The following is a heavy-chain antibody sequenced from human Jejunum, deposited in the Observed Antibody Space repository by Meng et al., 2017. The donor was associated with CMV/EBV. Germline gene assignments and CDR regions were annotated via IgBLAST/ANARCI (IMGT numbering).Heavy chain of an antibody. D-gene: IGHD1-7*01. CDR1: GGSISSVNYC. CDR3: AKTTWYDYAMDV. V-gene: IGHV4-39*01. J-gene: IGHJ6*02. CDR2: IYYSGST. Sequence: SGGSISSVNYCWAWVRQPPGKGLEWIGNIYYSGSTYYNPSLKSRVTISVDTSKNQFSLKVNSVTAADTAVYYCAKTTWYDYAMDVWGQGTTVTVSS.